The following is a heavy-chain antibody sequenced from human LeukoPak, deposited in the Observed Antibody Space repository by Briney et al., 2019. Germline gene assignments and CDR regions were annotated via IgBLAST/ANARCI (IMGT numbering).Heavy chain of an antibody. Sequence: PGGSLRLSCAASGFTFSSYAMSWVRQAPGKGLEWVSAVRGSGGSTYYADSVKGRFTISRDNSKNTLYLQMNSLRGEGTAVYDCAKALLWCGDSFYWGQRALFTVSS. V-gene: IGHV3-23*01. CDR1: GFTFSSYA. CDR3: AKALLWCGDSFY. J-gene: IGHJ4*02. D-gene: IGHD3-10*01. CDR2: VRGSGGST.